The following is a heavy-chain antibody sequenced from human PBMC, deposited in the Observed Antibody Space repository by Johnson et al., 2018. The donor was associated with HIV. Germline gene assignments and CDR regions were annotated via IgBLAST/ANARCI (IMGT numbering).Heavy chain of an antibody. Sequence: VKLVESGGGLVKPGGSLRLSCAASGFTFSNAWMSWVRQAPGKGLEWVGRIKRKIDGGTTDYAAPVKGRFTISRDDSKNTLYLQMNSLKTEDTAVYYCAKGITIFAVKSAVDIWGQGTMVTVSS. CDR3: AKGITIFAVKSAVDI. CDR1: GFTFSNAW. CDR2: IKRKIDGGTT. V-gene: IGHV3-15*01. J-gene: IGHJ3*02. D-gene: IGHD3-3*01.